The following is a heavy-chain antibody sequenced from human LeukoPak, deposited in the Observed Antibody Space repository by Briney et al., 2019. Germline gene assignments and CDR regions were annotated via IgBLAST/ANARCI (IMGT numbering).Heavy chain of an antibody. CDR3: ARGYYKYYDFWSGYYGVDYYYGMDV. V-gene: IGHV1-24*01. CDR2: FDPEDGET. CDR1: GYTLTELS. Sequence: ASVTVSCKVSGYTLTELSMHWVRQAPGKGLEWMGGFDPEDGETIYAQKFQGRVTMTEDTSTDTAYMELSSLRSEDTAVYYCARGYYKYYDFWSGYYGVDYYYGMDVWGQGTTVTVSS. J-gene: IGHJ6*02. D-gene: IGHD3-3*01.